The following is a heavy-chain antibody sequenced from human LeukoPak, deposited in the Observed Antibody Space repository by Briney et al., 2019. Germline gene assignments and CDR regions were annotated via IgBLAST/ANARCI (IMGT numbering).Heavy chain of an antibody. CDR2: MYHSGTT. J-gene: IGHJ4*02. V-gene: IGHV4-30-2*01. CDR3: ARREYSYGYYYFDY. Sequence: SETLSLTCAVSGGSISSGGYSWSWIRQPPGKGLEWIGYMYHSGTTHYNPSLKSRVTIPVDRSKNQFSLKLSSVTAADTAVYYCARREYSYGYYYFDYWGQGTLVTVSS. CDR1: GGSISSGGYS. D-gene: IGHD5-18*01.